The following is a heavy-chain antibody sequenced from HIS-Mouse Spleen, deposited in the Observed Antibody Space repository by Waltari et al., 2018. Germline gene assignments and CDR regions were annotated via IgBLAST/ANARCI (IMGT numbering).Heavy chain of an antibody. D-gene: IGHD6-6*01. J-gene: IGHJ4*02. Sequence: GSVKGRFTISRDNAKNSLYLQMNSLRAEDTALYYCAKDLRPAYSSSPYFDYWGQGTLVTVSS. CDR3: AKDLRPAYSSSPYFDY. V-gene: IGHV3-9*01.